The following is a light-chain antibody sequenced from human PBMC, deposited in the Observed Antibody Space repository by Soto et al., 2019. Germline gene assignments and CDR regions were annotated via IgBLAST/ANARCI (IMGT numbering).Light chain of an antibody. Sequence: EIVLPQSPGTLSLSPGERATLSCRASQSVSSDYLAWYQQNPGRDHRLLIYGASSRATGIPDRFSGSGSGTDFTLTISRLEPEDFAMYYCKQYGYLVTVGGGTKVAIK. CDR1: QSVSSDY. CDR3: KQYGYLVT. V-gene: IGKV3-20*01. J-gene: IGKJ4*01. CDR2: GAS.